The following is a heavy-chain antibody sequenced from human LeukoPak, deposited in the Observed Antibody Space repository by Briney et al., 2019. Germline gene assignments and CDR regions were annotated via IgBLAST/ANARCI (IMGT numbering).Heavy chain of an antibody. V-gene: IGHV1-69*13. D-gene: IGHD6-13*01. CDR3: ARARYNSSWYHFDY. Sequence: ASVKVSCKASGGTFSSYAISWVRQAPGQGLEWMGGIIPIFGTANYAQKFQGRVTITADESTSTAYMELRRLTSDDTAVYYCARARYNSSWYHFDYWGQGALVSVSS. CDR1: GGTFSSYA. CDR2: IIPIFGTA. J-gene: IGHJ4*02.